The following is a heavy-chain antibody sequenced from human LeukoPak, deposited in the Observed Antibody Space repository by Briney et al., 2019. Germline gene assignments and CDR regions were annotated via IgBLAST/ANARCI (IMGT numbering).Heavy chain of an antibody. V-gene: IGHV1-2*02. D-gene: IGHD3-22*01. J-gene: IGHJ4*02. CDR2: INPNSGGT. CDR3: ARDVTDSSGYYYSYFDY. CDR1: GYTFTGYY. Sequence: ASVKVSCKASGYTFTGYYMHWVRQAPGQGLEWMGWINPNSGGTNYAQKFQGRVTMTRDTSISTAYMELSRLRSDDTAVYYCARDVTDSSGYYYSYFDYWGQGTLVTVSS.